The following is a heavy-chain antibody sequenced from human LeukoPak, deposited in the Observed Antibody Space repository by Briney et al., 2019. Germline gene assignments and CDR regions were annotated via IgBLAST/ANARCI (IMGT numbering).Heavy chain of an antibody. D-gene: IGHD5-24*01. CDR3: ARRWLHTFDY. Sequence: RPGGSLRLSCAASGFIFSRYGMSWVRQAPGKGLEWVSSISSRSSIIYYADSLKGRFTISRDNAKNSLYLQMNSLRAEDTAIYYCARRWLHTFDYWGQGTLVTVSS. CDR1: GFIFSRYG. CDR2: ISSRSSII. J-gene: IGHJ4*02. V-gene: IGHV3-21*01.